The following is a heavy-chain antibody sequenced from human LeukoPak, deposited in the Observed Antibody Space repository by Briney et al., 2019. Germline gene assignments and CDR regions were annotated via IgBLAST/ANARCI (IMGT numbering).Heavy chain of an antibody. J-gene: IGHJ4*02. CDR3: ARDLDYGDPSDY. Sequence: GGSLRLSCAASGFTFSSYSMNWVRQAPGKGLEWVSSISSSSSYIYYADSVKGRFTISRDNVKNSLYLQMNSLRAEDTAVYYCARDLDYGDPSDYWGQGTLVTVSS. V-gene: IGHV3-21*01. CDR2: ISSSSSYI. D-gene: IGHD4-17*01. CDR1: GFTFSSYS.